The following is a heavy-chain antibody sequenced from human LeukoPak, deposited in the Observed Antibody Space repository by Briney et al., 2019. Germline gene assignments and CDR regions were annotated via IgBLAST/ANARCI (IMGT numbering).Heavy chain of an antibody. J-gene: IGHJ4*02. CDR1: GFTVSSNY. Sequence: GGSLRLSCAASGFTVSSNYMNWVRQAPGKGLGWVSNIFRGGGTHYEDSVKGRFTISRDNSKNTVYLQMNSLRAEDTAMYYCARRHLTSGSIDYWGQGTLVTVSS. CDR2: IFRGGGT. CDR3: ARRHLTSGSIDY. V-gene: IGHV3-53*01.